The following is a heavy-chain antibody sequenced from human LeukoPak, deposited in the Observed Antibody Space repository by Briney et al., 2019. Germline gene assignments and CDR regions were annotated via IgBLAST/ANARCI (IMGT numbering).Heavy chain of an antibody. CDR1: GFSFSVYS. J-gene: IGHJ4*02. D-gene: IGHD2-21*01. V-gene: IGHV3-43*01. CDR2: IRRDGSHT. Sequence: GGSLRLSCAASGFSFSVYSMNWVRQAPGKGLEWVSLIRRDGSHTYYAGSVKGRFTISRDKNRNTHYLQMNRLRVEDTAVYYCVKDHIAGWSNFDHWGQGTLVTVSS. CDR3: VKDHIAGWSNFDH.